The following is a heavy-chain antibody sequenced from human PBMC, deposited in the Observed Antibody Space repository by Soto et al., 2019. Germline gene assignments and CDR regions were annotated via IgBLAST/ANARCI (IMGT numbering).Heavy chain of an antibody. V-gene: IGHV4-38-2*02. CDR1: SSPINSRYY. CDR3: ARNTCGRNFDY. Sequence: SETLSLTCTVSSSPINSRYYWGCIRQTPGKGLEWVASIYHSGSTHYNPSLKSRATISVDTSNNQFSLRLSSVTAADTAIYYCARNTCGRNFDYWGQGTQVTVSS. CDR2: IYHSGST. D-gene: IGHD2-21*01. J-gene: IGHJ4*02.